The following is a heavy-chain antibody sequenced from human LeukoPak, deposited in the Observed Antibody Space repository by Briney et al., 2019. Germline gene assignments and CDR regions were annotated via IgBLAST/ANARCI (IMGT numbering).Heavy chain of an antibody. CDR2: IYWDDEK. V-gene: IGHV2-5*02. D-gene: IGHD3-10*01. Sequence: SGPALVKPTRTLTLTFTISGISLRTSGMGVAWIRQPPAKDLEWLAVIYWDDEKHYSPALKSRLTIIQDTSNNQAVLIMSNMDPVDTATYYCVRAIVRGVLREFDYWGQGTLVTVSS. J-gene: IGHJ4*02. CDR3: VRAIVRGVLREFDY. CDR1: GISLRTSGMG.